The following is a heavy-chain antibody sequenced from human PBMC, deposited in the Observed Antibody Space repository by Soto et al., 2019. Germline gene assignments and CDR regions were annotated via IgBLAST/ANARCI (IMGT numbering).Heavy chain of an antibody. CDR1: GGSISEKY. V-gene: IGHV4-4*07. D-gene: IGHD6-13*01. CDR3: VASLAASGLNWLDP. CDR2: IFANGHT. Sequence: QLQLQESGPGLVKASETLSLTCIVSGGSISEKYWNWVRQPPGKGLEWIGLIFANGHTDYNPSLKRRVTMSVDASKNQFSLRLTSMPAADTAVYYCVASLAASGLNWLDPWGRGTLVTVSS. J-gene: IGHJ5*02.